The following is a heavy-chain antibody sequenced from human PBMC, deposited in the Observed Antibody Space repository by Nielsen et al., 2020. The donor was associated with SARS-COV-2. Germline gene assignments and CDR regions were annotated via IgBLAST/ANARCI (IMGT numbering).Heavy chain of an antibody. D-gene: IGHD6-19*01. CDR2: IYHSGST. J-gene: IGHJ6*02. V-gene: IGHV4-4*02. Sequence: GSLRLSCAVSGGSISSSNWWSWVRQPPGKGLEWIGEIYHSGSTNYNPSLKSRVAISVDKSKNQFSLKLSSVTAADTAVYYCARDFPYSSGWDYYYGMDVWGQGTTVTVSS. CDR3: ARDFPYSSGWDYYYGMDV. CDR1: GGSISSSNW.